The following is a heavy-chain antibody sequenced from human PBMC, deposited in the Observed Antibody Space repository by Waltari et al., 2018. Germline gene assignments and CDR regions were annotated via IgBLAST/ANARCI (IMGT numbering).Heavy chain of an antibody. CDR1: GFTFSSYS. D-gene: IGHD2-15*01. CDR2: ISSSSSYI. Sequence: EVQLVESGGGLVKPGGSLRLSCAASGFTFSSYSMTWVRQAPGKGLEWVSSISSSSSYIYYADSVKGRFTISRDNAKNSLYLQMNSLRAEDTAVYYCARGLSYVGAFDIWGQGTMVTVSS. J-gene: IGHJ3*02. CDR3: ARGLSYVGAFDI. V-gene: IGHV3-21*01.